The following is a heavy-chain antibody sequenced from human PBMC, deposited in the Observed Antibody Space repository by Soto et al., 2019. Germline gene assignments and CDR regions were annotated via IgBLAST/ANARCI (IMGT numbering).Heavy chain of an antibody. Sequence: QVQLVQSGAEVKKPGASVKVSCKASGYTFTSYGISWVRQAPGQGLEWMGWISAYNGNTNYAQKLQGRVTMTTDTPTSTAYMELMNLRSDDTAVYYCARTTSCGYDYYYYYGMDVWGQGTTVTVSS. J-gene: IGHJ6*02. D-gene: IGHD2-2*01. CDR3: ARTTSCGYDYYYYYGMDV. CDR2: ISAYNGNT. V-gene: IGHV1-18*01. CDR1: GYTFTSYG.